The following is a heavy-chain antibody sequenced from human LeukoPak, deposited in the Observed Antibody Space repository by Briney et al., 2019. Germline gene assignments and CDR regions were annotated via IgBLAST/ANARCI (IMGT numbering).Heavy chain of an antibody. V-gene: IGHV3-21*01. D-gene: IGHD3-22*01. CDR2: ISSSSRYI. Sequence: PGGSLRLSCSASGFTFSSYRMNWVRQAPGKVLEWVSSISSSSRYIYYADSVKGRFTMARGNAKNSLYLQMNSLRAEDTAVYYCARDAPYYYDSSGYSDYWGQGTLVTVSS. CDR3: ARDAPYYYDSSGYSDY. CDR1: GFTFSSYR. J-gene: IGHJ4*02.